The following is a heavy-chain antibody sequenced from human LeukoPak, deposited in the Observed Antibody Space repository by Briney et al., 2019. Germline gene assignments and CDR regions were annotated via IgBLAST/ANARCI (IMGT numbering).Heavy chain of an antibody. J-gene: IGHJ4*02. CDR2: IYTDGSST. D-gene: IGHD1-14*01. Sequence: PGRSLRLSCAASGFAFSNYWMHWVRQAPGKGLVWVSRIYTDGSSTNYADSVKGRFTISRDNAKNTLFLQMNSLRAEDTAVYYCARGASNRFDYWGQGTLVTVSS. V-gene: IGHV3-74*01. CDR1: GFAFSNYW. CDR3: ARGASNRFDY.